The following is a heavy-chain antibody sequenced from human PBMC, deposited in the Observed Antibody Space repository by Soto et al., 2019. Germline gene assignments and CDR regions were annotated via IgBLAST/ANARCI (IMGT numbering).Heavy chain of an antibody. Sequence: ASVKVSCKASGGTFSSYAISWVRQAPGQGLEWMGGITPIFGTANYAQKFQGRVTITADKSTSTAYMELSSLRSEDTAVYYCARDREMATSTGDAFDIWGQGTMVTVSS. CDR3: ARDREMATSTGDAFDI. D-gene: IGHD5-12*01. J-gene: IGHJ3*02. V-gene: IGHV1-69*06. CDR1: GGTFSSYA. CDR2: ITPIFGTA.